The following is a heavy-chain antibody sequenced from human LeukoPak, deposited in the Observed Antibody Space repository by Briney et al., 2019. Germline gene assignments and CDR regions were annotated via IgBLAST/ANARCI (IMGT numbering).Heavy chain of an antibody. Sequence: ASVKPSCMASGYTFTSYYMHWLRQAPGQGLEWMGIVHPSGGSTSYAQKFQGRVTMTRDTATSTVYMELSSLRSEDTALYYCARITMTTSGWYFDLWGRGSLVTVSS. V-gene: IGHV1-46*01. J-gene: IGHJ2*01. CDR1: GYTFTSYY. D-gene: IGHD3-22*01. CDR3: ARITMTTSGWYFDL. CDR2: VHPSGGST.